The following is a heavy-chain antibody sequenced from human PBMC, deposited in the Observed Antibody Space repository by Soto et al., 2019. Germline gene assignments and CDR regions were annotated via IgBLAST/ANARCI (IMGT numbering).Heavy chain of an antibody. D-gene: IGHD5-12*01. CDR1: GFSLTGYG. CDR3: ARDVDRTSHLNWFDP. V-gene: IGHV3-33*01. J-gene: IGHJ5*02. Sequence: QVQVVESGGGVVQPGRSLRLSCEVSGFSLTGYGMPWVRQAPGKGLERVAVIWYHGNTDNYADSVKGRFTISRDTYKNTVYLQMDSMNVEDTAVYYCARDVDRTSHLNWFDPWGQGVMVTVSS. CDR2: IWYHGNTD.